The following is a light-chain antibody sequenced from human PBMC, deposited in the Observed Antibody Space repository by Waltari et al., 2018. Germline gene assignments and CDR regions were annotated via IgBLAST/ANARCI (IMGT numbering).Light chain of an antibody. Sequence: QSVLTQPLSVSGTPGQRVPISCSGSNSNIAGNFVNWYQQLPGKAPKLLIYNDNQGPSGVPDRFSASKSGTSAALAITGLQSEDEADYYCAVWDDSLGGVFGGGTKLTVL. CDR1: NSNIAGNF. V-gene: IGLV1-44*01. CDR3: AVWDDSLGGV. J-gene: IGLJ3*02. CDR2: NDN.